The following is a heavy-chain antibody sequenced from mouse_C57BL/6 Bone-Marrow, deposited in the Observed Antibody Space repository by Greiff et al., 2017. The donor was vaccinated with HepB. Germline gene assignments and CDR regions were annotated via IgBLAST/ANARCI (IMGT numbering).Heavy chain of an antibody. Sequence: EVKLVESGGGLVQPGGSLSLSCAASGFTFTDYYMSWVRQPPGKALEWLGFIRNKANGYTTEYSATVKGRFTISRDNSQSILYLQMNALRGEDSATYSCARSRYSYDRGDYAMDYWGQGTSVTVSS. V-gene: IGHV7-3*01. CDR3: ARSRYSYDRGDYAMDY. CDR1: GFTFTDYY. D-gene: IGHD2-12*01. CDR2: IRNKANGYTT. J-gene: IGHJ4*01.